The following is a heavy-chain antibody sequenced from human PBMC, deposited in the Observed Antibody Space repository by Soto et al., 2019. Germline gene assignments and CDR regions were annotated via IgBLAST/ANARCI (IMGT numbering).Heavy chain of an antibody. CDR2: ISAYNGNT. J-gene: IGHJ4*02. V-gene: IGHV1-18*01. CDR1: GYTFTSYG. Sequence: QVQLVQSGAEVKKPGASVKVSCKASGYTFTSYGISWVRQAPGQGLEWMGWISAYNGNTNYAQKLQGRVTMTTDTSTNTAYMELRSLGVGDPAVYYCARDLAVGLVDFWGQGTLVTVSS. D-gene: IGHD6-19*01. CDR3: ARDLAVGLVDF.